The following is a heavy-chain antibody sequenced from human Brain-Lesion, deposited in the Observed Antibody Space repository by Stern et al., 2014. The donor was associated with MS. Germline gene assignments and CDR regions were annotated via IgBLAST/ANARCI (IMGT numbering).Heavy chain of an antibody. D-gene: IGHD3-22*01. Sequence: VQLVESGAEVKKPGASVKVSCKASGYTFTGYYMHWVRQAPGQGLEWMAWISPKSGGTNYAQKFQGWVTMTRDTSINTAYMELSRLRSDDTAVYYCATYYYDSTGYNDFWGQGTLVTVSS. J-gene: IGHJ4*02. CDR1: GYTFTGYY. CDR2: ISPKSGGT. V-gene: IGHV1-2*04. CDR3: ATYYYDSTGYNDF.